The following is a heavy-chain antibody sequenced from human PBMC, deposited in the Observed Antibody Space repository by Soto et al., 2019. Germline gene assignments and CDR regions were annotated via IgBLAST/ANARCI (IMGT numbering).Heavy chain of an antibody. D-gene: IGHD2-21*01. CDR1: GFTFSSYA. J-gene: IGHJ4*02. Sequence: EVQLLESGGGLVQPGGSLRLSCAASGFTFSSYAMSWVRQAPGKGLEWVSAISGSGGSTYYADSVKGRFTISRDNSKNTLYLQMNSLRAEDTAVYYCARNLFPPSGFDYWGQGTLVTVSS. CDR2: ISGSGGST. V-gene: IGHV3-23*01. CDR3: ARNLFPPSGFDY.